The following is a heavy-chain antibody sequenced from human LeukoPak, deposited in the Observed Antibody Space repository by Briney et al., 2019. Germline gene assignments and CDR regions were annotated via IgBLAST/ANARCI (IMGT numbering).Heavy chain of an antibody. CDR3: ARVPRRPHYYAMSGYSSYYYYCMDV. J-gene: IGHJ6*02. CDR2: ISSYNGNT. V-gene: IGHV1-18*01. D-gene: IGHD3-22*01. Sequence: GLVKVSCKASGYTFTCHGISWVRQARGQGREGMGWISSYNGNTNYERMLQGRVTMTTDTSWRTGYLELRSLTSADTAVYYCARVPRRPHYYAMSGYSSYYYYCMDVWGQGTTVTVSS. CDR1: GYTFTCHG.